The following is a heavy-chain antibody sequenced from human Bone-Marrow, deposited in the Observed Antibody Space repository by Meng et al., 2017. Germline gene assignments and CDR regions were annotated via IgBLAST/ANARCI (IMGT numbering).Heavy chain of an antibody. CDR1: GGSFSGYY. CDR2: INHSGST. J-gene: IGHJ4*02. CDR3: ARDGGY. V-gene: IGHV4-34*01. Sequence: QVQLQQWGAGLLKPSETLSLTCAFYGGSFSGYYWSWIRQPPGKGLEWIGEINHSGSTNYNPSLKSRVTISVDTSKNQFSLKLSSVTAADTAVYYCARDGGYWGQGTLVTGSS. D-gene: IGHD3-16*01.